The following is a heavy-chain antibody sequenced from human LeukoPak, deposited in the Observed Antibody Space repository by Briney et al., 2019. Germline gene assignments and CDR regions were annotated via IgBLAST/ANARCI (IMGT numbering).Heavy chain of an antibody. CDR2: ISYDGSNK. D-gene: IGHD4-17*01. Sequence: PGGSLRLSCAASGFTFSSYGMHWVRQAPGKGLEWVAVISYDGSNKYYADSVKGRFTISRDNSKNTLFLQMSSLRAEDTAVYYCAKALDDYGDYETDYWGQGTLVTVSS. CDR1: GFTFSSYG. J-gene: IGHJ4*02. CDR3: AKALDDYGDYETDY. V-gene: IGHV3-30*18.